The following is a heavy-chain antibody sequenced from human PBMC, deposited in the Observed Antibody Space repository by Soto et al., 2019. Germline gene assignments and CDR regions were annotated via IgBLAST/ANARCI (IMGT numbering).Heavy chain of an antibody. CDR2: IIPIFGTA. CDR1: GGTFSSYA. D-gene: IGHD6-13*01. V-gene: IGHV1-69*13. J-gene: IGHJ5*02. Sequence: ASVKVSCKASGGTFSSYAISWVRQAPGQGLEWMGGIIPIFGTANYAQKFQGRVTITADESTSTAYMELSSLRSEDTAVYYCARDSGIAAAGGWFDPWGQGTLVTVSS. CDR3: ARDSGIAAAGGWFDP.